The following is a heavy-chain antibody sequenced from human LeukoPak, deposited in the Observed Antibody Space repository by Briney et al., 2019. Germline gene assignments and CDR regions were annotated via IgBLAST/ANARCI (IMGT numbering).Heavy chain of an antibody. V-gene: IGHV1-69*13. CDR1: AGTFSSYA. D-gene: IGHD2-15*01. Sequence: SVQVSCKASAGTFSSYAISWVRQAPGQGLEWMGGIIPIFGTANYAQKFQGRVTITADESTSTAYMELSSLRSEDTAVYYCARGVVAATDNWFDPWGQGTLVTVSS. CDR3: ARGVVAATDNWFDP. CDR2: IIPIFGTA. J-gene: IGHJ5*02.